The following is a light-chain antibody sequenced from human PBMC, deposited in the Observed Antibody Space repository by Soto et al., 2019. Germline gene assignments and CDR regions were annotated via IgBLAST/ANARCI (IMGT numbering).Light chain of an antibody. CDR3: CSYAGPTNFVI. V-gene: IGLV2-23*02. CDR1: YSDVGSCNL. Sequence: QSALTQPASVSGSPGQSITISCTGTYSDVGSCNLVSWYQQYPGKAPKLVIFGVNKRPSGVSDRFSGSKSGNTASLTIFGLQAEDEAVYYCCSYAGPTNFVIFGGGTKLTVL. J-gene: IGLJ2*01. CDR2: GVN.